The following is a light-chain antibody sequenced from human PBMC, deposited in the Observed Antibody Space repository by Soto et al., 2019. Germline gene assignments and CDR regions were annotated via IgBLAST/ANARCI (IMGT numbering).Light chain of an antibody. J-gene: IGKJ5*01. Sequence: EIVMTQSPATLSVSPGERATLSCRASQIVSSNLAWYQQKPGQAPRLLIYGASTRATGIPASFSGSGSGTEFTLTISSLQSEDFAVYYCQQYNNWPYTFGQGTRLEI. V-gene: IGKV3-15*01. CDR2: GAS. CDR1: QIVSSN. CDR3: QQYNNWPYT.